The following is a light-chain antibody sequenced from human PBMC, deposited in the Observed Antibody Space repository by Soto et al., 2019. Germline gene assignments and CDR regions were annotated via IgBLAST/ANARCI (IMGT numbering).Light chain of an antibody. Sequence: DIQMTQSPSSLSASLGDRVTITCQASEDISKYLHWYQQSPGKAPKLLIYDASNLEVGAPSRFGGSGSATFFTLTIISLQPEDVATYYCQQYNNLPYSFGQGTKLDIK. CDR3: QQYNNLPYS. CDR2: DAS. V-gene: IGKV1-33*01. J-gene: IGKJ2*03. CDR1: EDISKY.